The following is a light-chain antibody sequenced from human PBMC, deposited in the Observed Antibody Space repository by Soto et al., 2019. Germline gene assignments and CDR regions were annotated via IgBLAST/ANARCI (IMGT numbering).Light chain of an antibody. CDR3: QQLNSYRFT. V-gene: IGKV1-9*01. Sequence: DTQLTQSPSFLSASVGDRVTITCRASQGISSYLAWYQQKPGKAPKLLIYAASTLQSGVPSRFSGSGSGTEFTLTISSLQPEDFATYYCQQLNSYRFTFGGGTKVDNK. CDR1: QGISSY. CDR2: AAS. J-gene: IGKJ4*01.